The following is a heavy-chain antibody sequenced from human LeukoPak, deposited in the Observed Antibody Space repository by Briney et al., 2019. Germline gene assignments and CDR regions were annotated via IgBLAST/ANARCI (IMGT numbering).Heavy chain of an antibody. CDR2: IYYSGST. Sequence: SETLSFTCSVSGGSFSSSSYYWGWIRQPPGKGLEWIGTIYYSGSTNYNPSLKSRVTISVDTSKNQFSLKLSSVTAADTAVYYCARRPVFHGYDYWGQGTLVTVSS. CDR3: ARRPVFHGYDY. J-gene: IGHJ4*02. CDR1: GGSFSSSSYY. V-gene: IGHV4-39*01. D-gene: IGHD5-18*01.